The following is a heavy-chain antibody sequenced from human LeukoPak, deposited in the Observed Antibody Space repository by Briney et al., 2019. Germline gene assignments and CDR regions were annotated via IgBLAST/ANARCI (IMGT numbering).Heavy chain of an antibody. D-gene: IGHD3-22*01. CDR3: AKGLFDDSSGYYPPPTAFDI. V-gene: IGHV3-23*01. J-gene: IGHJ3*02. Sequence: GGSLRLSCAASGFTFSSYAMSWVRQAPGKGLEWVSAISGSGGSTYYADSVKGRFTISRDNSKNTLYLQMNSLRAEDTAVYYCAKGLFDDSSGYYPPPTAFDIRGQGTMVTVSS. CDR2: ISGSGGST. CDR1: GFTFSSYA.